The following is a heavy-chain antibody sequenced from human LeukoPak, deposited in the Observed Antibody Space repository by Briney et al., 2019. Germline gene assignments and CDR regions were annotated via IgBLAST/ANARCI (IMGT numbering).Heavy chain of an antibody. CDR3: ARGRSGLAAAGTYDY. D-gene: IGHD6-13*01. CDR1: GYTFTSSD. Sequence: ASVKVSCKASGYTFTSSDINWERQATGQGLEWMGWINPKSGRTGYAKKFQARVSMTMNTSISTAYMEVSSLRFEDTAVYYCARGRSGLAAAGTYDYWGQGTLITVSS. J-gene: IGHJ4*02. V-gene: IGHV1-8*01. CDR2: INPKSGRT.